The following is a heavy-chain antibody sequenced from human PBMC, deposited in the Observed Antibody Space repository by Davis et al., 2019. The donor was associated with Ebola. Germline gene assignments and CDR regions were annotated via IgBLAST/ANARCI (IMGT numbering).Heavy chain of an antibody. CDR1: GFTLSGNA. Sequence: GESLKISCAASGFTLSGNAITWVRQSPGKGLEWVAVIWYDGSNKYYADSVKGRFTISRDNSKNTAYLQMNSLKTEDTAVYYCEGSGTTAGDVWGQGTTVTVSS. CDR2: IWYDGSNK. J-gene: IGHJ6*02. D-gene: IGHD3-10*01. CDR3: EGSGTTAGDV. V-gene: IGHV3-33*07.